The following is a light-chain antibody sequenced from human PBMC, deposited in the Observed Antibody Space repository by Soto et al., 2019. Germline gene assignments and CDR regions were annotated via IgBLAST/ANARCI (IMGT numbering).Light chain of an antibody. Sequence: DIVLTQSPVTLSLSPGERATLSCRASQSVSNSYLAWYQQKPGQAPRLLIYGASSRATGIPDRFSGSGSGTDFALIISRLEPEDFAVYHCQQYGGSPWTFGQGTKV. V-gene: IGKV3-20*01. CDR3: QQYGGSPWT. CDR2: GAS. J-gene: IGKJ1*01. CDR1: QSVSNSY.